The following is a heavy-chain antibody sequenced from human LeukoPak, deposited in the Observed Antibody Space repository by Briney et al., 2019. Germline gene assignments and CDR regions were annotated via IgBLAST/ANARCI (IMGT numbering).Heavy chain of an antibody. CDR2: ISSTSAYI. CDR1: GFAFSTYS. CDR3: ARVGYSHGRYYYYMDV. V-gene: IGHV3-21*06. Sequence: GGSLRLSCAASGFAFSTYSMIWVRQAPGKGLEWVSSISSTSAYIYYADSLKGRFTISRDNAKNSLYLQTNSLRAEDTAVDYCARVGYSHGRYYYYMDVWGIGTAVTVSS. D-gene: IGHD5-18*01. J-gene: IGHJ6*03.